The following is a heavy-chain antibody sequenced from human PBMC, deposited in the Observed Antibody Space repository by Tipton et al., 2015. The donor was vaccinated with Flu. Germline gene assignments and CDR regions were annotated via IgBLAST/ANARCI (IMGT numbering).Heavy chain of an antibody. CDR2: ISYDGSNK. CDR1: GFTISTYG. CDR3: AKDMERFAASDYYSMDV. J-gene: IGHJ6*02. Sequence: SLRLSCAASGFTISTYGMHWVRQAPGKGLEWVAVISYDGSNKYHADSVKGRFTISRDNSQNTLFLQMNSLRVEDTAVYYCAKDMERFAASDYYSMDVWGQGTTVTVSS. V-gene: IGHV3-30*18. D-gene: IGHD3-3*01.